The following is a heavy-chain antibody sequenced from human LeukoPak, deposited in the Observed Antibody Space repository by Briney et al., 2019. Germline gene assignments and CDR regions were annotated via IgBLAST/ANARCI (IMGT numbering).Heavy chain of an antibody. Sequence: GGSLRLSCAASGFTFSSYAMSWVRQAPGGLEWVSTITISGGSTNYADSVKGRFTISRDNSKNTLYLQMNSLRAEDTAVYYCANSPQWHAPWGQGTLVTVSS. V-gene: IGHV3-23*01. CDR3: ANSPQWHAP. D-gene: IGHD6-19*01. CDR2: ITISGGST. J-gene: IGHJ5*02. CDR1: GFTFSSYA.